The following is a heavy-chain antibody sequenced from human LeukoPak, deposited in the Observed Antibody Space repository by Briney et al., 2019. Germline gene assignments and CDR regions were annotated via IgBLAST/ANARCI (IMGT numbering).Heavy chain of an antibody. CDR2: ISGSGGGT. CDR1: GITVSNYG. Sequence: PGGSLRLSCAVSGITVSNYGMSWVRQAPGKGLEWVAGISGSGGGTNYADSVKGRFTISRDNVKNTLYLQMNSLRAEDTAVYFCAKRGVVIRVILVGFHKEAYYFDSWGQGALVTVSS. J-gene: IGHJ4*02. D-gene: IGHD3-22*01. V-gene: IGHV3-23*01. CDR3: AKRGVVIRVILVGFHKEAYYFDS.